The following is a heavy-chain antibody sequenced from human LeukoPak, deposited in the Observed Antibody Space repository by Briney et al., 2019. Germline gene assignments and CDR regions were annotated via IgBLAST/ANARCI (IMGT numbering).Heavy chain of an antibody. V-gene: IGHV4-31*03. J-gene: IGHJ4*02. CDR2: IYYSGST. D-gene: IGHD3-9*01. CDR1: GGSISSGGYS. CDR3: ARERYDILTGYYNSVD. Sequence: PSETLSLTCTVSGGSISSGGYSWSWIRQHPGKGLEWIGYIYYSGSTYYNPSLKSRVTISVDTSKNQFSLKLSSVTAADTAVYYCARERYDILTGYYNSVDWGQGTLVTVSS.